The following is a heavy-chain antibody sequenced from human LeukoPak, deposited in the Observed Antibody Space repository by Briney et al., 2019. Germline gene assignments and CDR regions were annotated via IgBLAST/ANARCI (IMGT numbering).Heavy chain of an antibody. CDR3: ARFDILTGYYRRVDAFDI. CDR2: INHSGST. V-gene: IGHV4-34*01. D-gene: IGHD3-9*01. Sequence: SETLSLTCAVYGGSFSGYYWSWIRQPPGKGLEWIGEINHSGSTNYNPSLKSRVTISVDTSKNQFSLKLSSVTAADTAVYYCARFDILTGYYRRVDAFDIWGQGTMVTVSS. J-gene: IGHJ3*02. CDR1: GGSFSGYY.